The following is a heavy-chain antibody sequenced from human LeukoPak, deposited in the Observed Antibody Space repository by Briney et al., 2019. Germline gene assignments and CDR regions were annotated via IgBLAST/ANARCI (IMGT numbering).Heavy chain of an antibody. V-gene: IGHV4-59*01. D-gene: IGHD6-6*01. CDR3: ARASDIPGIAARRGAFDI. J-gene: IGHJ3*02. CDR1: GDSFSYFY. CDR2: IYNSGST. Sequence: PSETLSLTCTVSGDSFSYFYWSWIRQPPGKGLEWIGYIYNSGSTNYNPSLKSRVTISVDTSKNQFSLKLSSVTAADTAVYYCARASDIPGIAARRGAFDIWGQGTMVTVSS.